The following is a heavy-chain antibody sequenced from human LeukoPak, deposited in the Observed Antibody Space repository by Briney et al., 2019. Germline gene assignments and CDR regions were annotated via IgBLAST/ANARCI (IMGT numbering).Heavy chain of an antibody. V-gene: IGHV3-15*01. CDR1: GFTFSNTW. Sequence: GGPLRLSCAASGFTFSNTWMNWLRQARGKGLEWVSHIQSKTDDGTTEYAAPVKGRFTISRDDSKTTLYLQMSSLKTEDTAVYYCATLTVRGVINIWGQGTLVTVSS. D-gene: IGHD3-10*01. CDR3: ATLTVRGVINI. CDR2: IQSKTDDGTT. J-gene: IGHJ4*02.